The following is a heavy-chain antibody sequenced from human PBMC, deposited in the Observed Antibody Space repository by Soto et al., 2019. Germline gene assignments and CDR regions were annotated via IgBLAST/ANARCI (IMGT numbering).Heavy chain of an antibody. CDR3: AREDDTKDYFYGMDA. CDR1: GDSVSSNTAA. J-gene: IGHJ6*02. D-gene: IGHD2-8*01. V-gene: IGHV6-1*01. Sequence: PSPTLSLTCAISGDSVSSNTAAWNWIRQSPSRGLEWLGRTYYRSKWFNNYAVSVKSRISINPDTSKNQFSLQLNSVTPEDTAVYYCAREDDTKDYFYGMDAWGQGPTVTVSS. CDR2: TYYRSKWFN.